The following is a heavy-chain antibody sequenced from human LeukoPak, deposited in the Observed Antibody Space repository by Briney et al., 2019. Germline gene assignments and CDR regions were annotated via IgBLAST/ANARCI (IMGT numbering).Heavy chain of an antibody. V-gene: IGHV3-7*01. CDR1: RFIFSSYW. CDR3: ARVGWYRDGFDY. J-gene: IGHJ4*02. CDR2: INQDGSEK. Sequence: PGGSLRLSCATSRFIFSSYWMTWVRQAPGKGLEWVANINQDGSEKHYVDSVKGRFTISRDNAKNSLYLQMNSLRAEDTAVYFCARVGWYRDGFDYWGQGTLVTVSS. D-gene: IGHD3-10*01.